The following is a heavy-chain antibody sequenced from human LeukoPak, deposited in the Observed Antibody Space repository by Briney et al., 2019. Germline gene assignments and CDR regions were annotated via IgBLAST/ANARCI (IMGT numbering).Heavy chain of an antibody. CDR1: GFTFSSYG. J-gene: IGHJ4*02. Sequence: GGSLRLSCAASGFTFSSYGMHWVRQAPGKGLEWVAFIRYDGSNKYYADSVKGRFTISRDNSKNTLYLRMNSLRAEDTAVYYCAKDICSSTSCYMGGYYFDYWGQGTLVTVSS. V-gene: IGHV3-30*02. CDR3: AKDICSSTSCYMGGYYFDY. CDR2: IRYDGSNK. D-gene: IGHD2-2*02.